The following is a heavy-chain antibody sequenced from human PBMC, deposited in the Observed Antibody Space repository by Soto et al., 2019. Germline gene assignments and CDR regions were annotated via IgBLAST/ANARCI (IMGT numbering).Heavy chain of an antibody. CDR3: ARAPDYGDYDGGWFDP. J-gene: IGHJ5*02. Sequence: QVQLVQSGAEEKKPGASVKVSCKASGYTFTSYAMHWVRQAPGQRLEWMGWINAGNGNTKYSQKFQGRVTITRDTAASTADMELSSMRSEDTAVYYCARAPDYGDYDGGWFDPWGQGTLVTVSS. CDR2: INAGNGNT. CDR1: GYTFTSYA. V-gene: IGHV1-3*05. D-gene: IGHD4-17*01.